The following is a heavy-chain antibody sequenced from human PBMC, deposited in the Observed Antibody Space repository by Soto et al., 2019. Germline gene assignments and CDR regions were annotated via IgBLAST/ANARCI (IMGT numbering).Heavy chain of an antibody. CDR3: AMDMYGGSSRFDY. CDR1: GFTFSNNG. CDR2: ISSDGSKK. V-gene: IGHV3-30*03. D-gene: IGHD2-15*01. J-gene: IGHJ4*02. Sequence: QVQLVESGGGVVQPGRSLRLSCVASGFTFSNNGIHWVRQAPGKGLEWVAVISSDGSKKYYADSVKGRFTISRDNSKNTLYLQMNSLRPEDTAVNYCAMDMYGGSSRFDYWGQGTLVTVSS.